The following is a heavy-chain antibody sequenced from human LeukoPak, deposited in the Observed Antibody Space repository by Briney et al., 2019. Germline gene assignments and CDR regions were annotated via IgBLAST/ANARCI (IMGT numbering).Heavy chain of an antibody. CDR3: AKASTWRDYYYYYMDV. D-gene: IGHD3-3*01. CDR1: EFTFDDYT. Sequence: PGGSLRLSCAASEFTFDDYTMHWVRQAPGKGLEWVSLISWDGGSTYYADSVKGRFTISRDNSKNSLYLQMNSLRTEDTALYYCAKASTWRDYYYYYMDVWGKGTTVTVSS. V-gene: IGHV3-43*01. CDR2: ISWDGGST. J-gene: IGHJ6*03.